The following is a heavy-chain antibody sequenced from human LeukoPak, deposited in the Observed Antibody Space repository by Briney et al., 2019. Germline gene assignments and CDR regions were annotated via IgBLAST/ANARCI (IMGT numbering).Heavy chain of an antibody. D-gene: IGHD4-11*01. CDR3: AKATDDYSRRGIDY. J-gene: IGHJ4*02. Sequence: GGSLRLSCAASGSTFSNYAMSWVRQAPGKGLEWVSGISGIGGCTYGADSVKGRFALSRDNSKNTLFLQMNSLRAEDTAIYYCAKATDDYSRRGIDYWGQGTLVTVSS. CDR2: ISGIGGCT. CDR1: GSTFSNYA. V-gene: IGHV3-23*01.